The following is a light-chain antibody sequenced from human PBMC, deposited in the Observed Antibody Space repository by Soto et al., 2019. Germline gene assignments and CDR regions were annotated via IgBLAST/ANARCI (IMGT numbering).Light chain of an antibody. CDR2: EVS. J-gene: IGLJ1*01. V-gene: IGLV2-14*01. CDR3: SSYTTSNTPLYV. CDR1: SSDTAGYNY. Sequence: QSVLTQPASVSGSPGQSITISCTGTSSDTAGYNYVSWYQQHPGKAPKLMIYEVSNRPSGVSNRFSGSQSGNTASLTISGLRAEDEANYYCSSYTTSNTPLYVFGTGTRSPS.